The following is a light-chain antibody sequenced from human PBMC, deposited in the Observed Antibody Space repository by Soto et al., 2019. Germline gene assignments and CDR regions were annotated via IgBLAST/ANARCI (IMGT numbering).Light chain of an antibody. CDR2: GAS. Sequence: EIVLTQSPATLSVSPGERATLSCRASQSVGSSLAWSQQEPVQAPRLLLYGASTRATGIPARFSGSGSGTEFTLPISSLQPEDSAVYFCQQSKNWPPITFGQGTRLEIK. V-gene: IGKV3-15*01. CDR3: QQSKNWPPIT. CDR1: QSVGSS. J-gene: IGKJ5*01.